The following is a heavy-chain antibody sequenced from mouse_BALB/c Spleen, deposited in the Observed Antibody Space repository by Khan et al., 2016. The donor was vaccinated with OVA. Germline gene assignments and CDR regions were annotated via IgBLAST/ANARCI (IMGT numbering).Heavy chain of an antibody. Sequence: EVQLQESGPGLVKPSQSLSLTCSVTGYSITSGYNWNWIRQFPGNKLEWMGYISYNGSFNYNPSLKNRISITRDTSKNQFFLKLNSVTTEDTVTXSCASDYFGKGCFDYWGQGTTLTVSS. CDR2: ISYNGSF. V-gene: IGHV3-6*02. CDR1: GYSITSGYN. D-gene: IGHD1-1*01. J-gene: IGHJ2*01. CDR3: ASDYFGKGCFDY.